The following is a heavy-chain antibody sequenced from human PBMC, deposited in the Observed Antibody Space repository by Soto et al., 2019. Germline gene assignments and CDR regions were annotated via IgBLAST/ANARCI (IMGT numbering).Heavy chain of an antibody. CDR1: GASVSSETHF. Sequence: QVHLQESGPGLVTPSETLSLTCRVSGASVSSETHFWTWIRQPPGKGLEWIGYVYRTGITNSNPALTGRVTVSADRSKNQFSLTLRSVTAADTAVYYCVREDMSGTYYFYYWGPGIQVTVSS. CDR3: VREDMSGTYYFYY. D-gene: IGHD1-26*01. CDR2: VYRTGIT. V-gene: IGHV4-61*01. J-gene: IGHJ4*02.